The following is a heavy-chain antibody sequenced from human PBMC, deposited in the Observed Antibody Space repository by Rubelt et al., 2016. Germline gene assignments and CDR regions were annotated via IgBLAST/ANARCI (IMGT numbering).Heavy chain of an antibody. V-gene: IGHV3-23*01. J-gene: IGHJ4*02. D-gene: IGHD3-22*01. CDR3: AKGLDYYDSSGYYGPHRPFDY. Sequence: ADSVKGRFTISRDNSKNTLYLQMNSLRAEDTAVYYCAKGLDYYDSSGYYGPHRPFDYWGQGTLVTVSS.